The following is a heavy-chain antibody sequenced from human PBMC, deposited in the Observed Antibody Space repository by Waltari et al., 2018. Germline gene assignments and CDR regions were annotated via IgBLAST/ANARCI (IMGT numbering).Heavy chain of an antibody. D-gene: IGHD6-13*01. J-gene: IGHJ5*02. CDR3: ARDLGIAAARNWFDP. CDR2: IYYSGST. V-gene: IGHV4-59*01. Sequence: QVQLQESGPGLVKPAETLSLTCTVSGGSIRSYYWSWIRQPPGKGLEWIGYIYYSGSTNYNPSLKSRVTISVDTSKNQFSLKLSSVTAADTAVYYCARDLGIAAARNWFDPWGQGTLVTVSS. CDR1: GGSIRSYY.